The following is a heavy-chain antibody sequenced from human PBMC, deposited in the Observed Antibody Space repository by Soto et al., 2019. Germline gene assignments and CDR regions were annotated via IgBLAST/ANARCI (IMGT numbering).Heavy chain of an antibody. CDR2: ISHSGNT. CDR1: SKSLRGYF. CDR3: ARHHVRGRTIAGADEF. V-gene: IGHV4-34*01. J-gene: IGHJ4*02. Sequence: SESLSLAGAACSKSLRGYFCSWIGQPPGKGLECIGEISHSGNTNYNPYLKSRVTISVDTSKNHLFLNLTSVTAADTAMYYCARHHVRGRTIAGADEFWGKGTLVTVSS. D-gene: IGHD1-26*01.